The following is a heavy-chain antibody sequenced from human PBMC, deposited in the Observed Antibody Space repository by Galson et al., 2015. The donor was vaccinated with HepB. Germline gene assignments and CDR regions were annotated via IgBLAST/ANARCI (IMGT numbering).Heavy chain of an antibody. V-gene: IGHV4-34*01. CDR3: ARSLNYYYYYYMDV. J-gene: IGHJ6*03. CDR1: GGSFSGYY. Sequence: ETLSLTCSVYGGSFSGYYWSWIRQPPGKGLEWIGEINHSGSTNYNPSLKSRVTISVDTSKNQFSLKLSSVTAADTAVYYCARSLNYYYYYYMDVWGKGTTVTVSS. CDR2: INHSGST.